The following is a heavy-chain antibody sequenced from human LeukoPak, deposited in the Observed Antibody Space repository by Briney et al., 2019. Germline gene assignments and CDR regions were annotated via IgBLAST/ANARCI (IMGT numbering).Heavy chain of an antibody. D-gene: IGHD5-18*01. CDR3: ARAEDTATPCAFDS. Sequence: ASEKVSCKASGYTFTSYYMHWGRHGPGPGHGLKGIINPSGGSTNYPQKFHSIATITADKSTSPAYMELSSPRSDDTAVYYCARAEDTATPCAFDSWGQGTMVTVSS. CDR1: GYTFTSYY. CDR2: INPSGGST. V-gene: IGHV1-46*01. J-gene: IGHJ3*02.